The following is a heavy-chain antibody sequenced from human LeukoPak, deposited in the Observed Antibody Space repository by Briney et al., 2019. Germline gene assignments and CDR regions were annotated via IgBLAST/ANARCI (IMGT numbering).Heavy chain of an antibody. Sequence: PGGSLRLSCAASGFIFSSYAMSWVRQAPGKGLEWVSGISGTGGSTYYADSVKGRFTISRDNSKNTLYLQMNSLRAEDTAVYYCAKGGLGAGKRVPFDYWGQGTLVTVSS. CDR3: AKGGLGAGKRVPFDY. CDR1: GFIFSSYA. D-gene: IGHD4/OR15-4a*01. J-gene: IGHJ4*02. CDR2: ISGTGGST. V-gene: IGHV3-23*01.